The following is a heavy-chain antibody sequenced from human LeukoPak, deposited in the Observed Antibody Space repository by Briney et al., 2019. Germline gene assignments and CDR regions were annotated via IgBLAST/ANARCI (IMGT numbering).Heavy chain of an antibody. D-gene: IGHD1-26*01. J-gene: IGHJ3*02. Sequence: GGSLRLSCAASGFTFSGSWMHWVRQAPGKGLVWVSRIKGDGIETNYADSVKGRFTVSRDNAKNSLYLQMNSLRAEDTAVYYCARDNGWELLLAFDIWGQGTTVTVSS. CDR2: IKGDGIET. CDR1: GFTFSGSW. CDR3: ARDNGWELLLAFDI. V-gene: IGHV3-74*01.